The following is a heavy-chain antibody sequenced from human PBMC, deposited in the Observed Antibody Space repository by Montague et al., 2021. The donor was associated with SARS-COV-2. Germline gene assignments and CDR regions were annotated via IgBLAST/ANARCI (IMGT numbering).Heavy chain of an antibody. CDR2: IDWDDDK. Sequence: PALVKPTQTLTLTCTFSGFSLSTSGMCVSWIRQPPGKALEWLARIDWDDDKYYSTSLMTRLTISKDTSKNQVVLTMTNMDPVDTATYYCARSPRTLYFDYWGQGTLVTVSS. CDR1: GFSLSTSGMC. J-gene: IGHJ4*02. V-gene: IGHV2-70*11. CDR3: ARSPRTLYFDY.